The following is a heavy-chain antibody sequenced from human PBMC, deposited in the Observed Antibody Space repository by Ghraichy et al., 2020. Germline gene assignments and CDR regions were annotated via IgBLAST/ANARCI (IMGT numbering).Heavy chain of an antibody. J-gene: IGHJ5*02. CDR2: INGGNGET. V-gene: IGHV1-3*01. Sequence: ASVKVSCEASGYNLTRYAMHWVRQAPGQRLEWMGRINGGNGETKYSQKFQGRVFITRDTSASIVYMELTSLRSEDTSVYYCARDRRQSDTLTGYSYWFDPWGQGTLVTVSS. CDR1: GYNLTRYA. CDR3: ARDRRQSDTLTGYSYWFDP. D-gene: IGHD3-9*01.